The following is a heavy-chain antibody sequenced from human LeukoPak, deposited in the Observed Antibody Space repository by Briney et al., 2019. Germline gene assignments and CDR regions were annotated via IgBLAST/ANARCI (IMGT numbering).Heavy chain of an antibody. CDR3: ARSPKGGGHDY. D-gene: IGHD3-16*01. V-gene: IGHV3-21*04. Sequence: GGSLRLSCAASGFTFSSYTMNWVRQAPGKGLEWVSSISGSSSYINYADSVKGRFTISRDNAKNSLYLQMNSLRAEDTAVYYCARSPKGGGHDYWGQGTLVTVSS. CDR2: ISGSSSYI. CDR1: GFTFSSYT. J-gene: IGHJ4*02.